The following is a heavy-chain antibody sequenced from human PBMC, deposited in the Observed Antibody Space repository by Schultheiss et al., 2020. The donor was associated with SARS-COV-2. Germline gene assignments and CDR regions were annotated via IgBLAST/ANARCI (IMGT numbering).Heavy chain of an antibody. CDR2: ISSSTSHI. D-gene: IGHD2-15*01. CDR3: AKSPDILLGYYYGMDV. V-gene: IGHV3-21*04. Sequence: GGSLRLSCAASGFTFSSYWMSWVRQAPGKGLEWVSSISSSTSHICYADSMKGRFTISRDNAKNSLYLQMNSLRAEDTAVYYCAKSPDILLGYYYGMDVWGQGTTVTVSS. J-gene: IGHJ6*02. CDR1: GFTFSSYW.